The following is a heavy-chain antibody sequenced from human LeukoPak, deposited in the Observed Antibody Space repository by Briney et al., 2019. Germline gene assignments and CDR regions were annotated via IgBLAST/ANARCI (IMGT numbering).Heavy chain of an antibody. CDR3: ARADGTYYYDSSGLDAFDI. CDR2: IYPADSDT. J-gene: IGHJ3*02. D-gene: IGHD3-22*01. Sequence: GESLKISCSGSDYRFTSYWIGWLRQMPGQGLEWMGLIYPADSDTRYSPSFKGQVTISVDRSIRAAYLEWSSLKASDTAMYYCARADGTYYYDSSGLDAFDIWGQGTMVTVSS. CDR1: DYRFTSYW. V-gene: IGHV5-51*01.